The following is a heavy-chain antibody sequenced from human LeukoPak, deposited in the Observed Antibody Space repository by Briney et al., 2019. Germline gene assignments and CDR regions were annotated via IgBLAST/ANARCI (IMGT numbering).Heavy chain of an antibody. V-gene: IGHV4-59*08. CDR1: SGSISDYY. Sequence: PSETLSLTCSVSSGSISDYYWSWIGQPPGKGLEWIAYIDYRGDTDFNPSLKSRVRISVDTSKNQLSLELSSVTAADTAMYYCARGGHYHGSGRPFGPWGQGTLVTVSS. CDR3: ARGGHYHGSGRPFGP. CDR2: IDYRGDT. J-gene: IGHJ5*02. D-gene: IGHD3-10*01.